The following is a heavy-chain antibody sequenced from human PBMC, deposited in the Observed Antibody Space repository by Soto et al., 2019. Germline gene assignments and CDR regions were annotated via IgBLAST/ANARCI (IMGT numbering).Heavy chain of an antibody. J-gene: IGHJ4*02. CDR3: ARDVLAAAGPSSYYFDY. Sequence: ASETLSLTCTVSGGSISSGDYYWSWIRQPPGKGLEWIGYIYYSGSTYYNPSLKSRVTISVDTSKNQFSLKLSSVTAADTAVYYCARDVLAAAGPSSYYFDYWGQGTLVTVS. V-gene: IGHV4-30-4*01. D-gene: IGHD6-13*01. CDR2: IYYSGST. CDR1: GGSISSGDYY.